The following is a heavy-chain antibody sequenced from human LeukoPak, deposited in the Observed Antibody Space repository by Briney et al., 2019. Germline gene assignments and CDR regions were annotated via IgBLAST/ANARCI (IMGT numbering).Heavy chain of an antibody. Sequence: ASVKVSCKASGYTFTGYYMHWVRQAPGQGLEWMGWINPNSGGTNYAQKFQGRVTMTRDTSISTACMELSRLRSDDTAVYYCARSYGSGSYFSRLGYWGQGTLVTVSS. D-gene: IGHD3-10*01. CDR2: INPNSGGT. CDR1: GYTFTGYY. V-gene: IGHV1-2*02. CDR3: ARSYGSGSYFSRLGY. J-gene: IGHJ4*02.